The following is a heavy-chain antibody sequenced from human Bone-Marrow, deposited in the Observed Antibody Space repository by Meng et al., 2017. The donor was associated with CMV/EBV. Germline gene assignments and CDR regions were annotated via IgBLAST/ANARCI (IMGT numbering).Heavy chain of an antibody. CDR1: GDSVSSNSAA. V-gene: IGHV6-1*01. J-gene: IGHJ4*02. CDR3: ARDKGGSYGNFDY. CDR2: TYYRSKWYN. Sequence: SETLSLTCAIPGDSVSSNSAAWNWIRQSPSRGLEWLGRTYYRSKWYNDYAVSVKSRITINPDTSKNQFPLQRNSVTPEDTAVYYCARDKGGSYGNFDYWGQGTLVTVSS. D-gene: IGHD1-26*01.